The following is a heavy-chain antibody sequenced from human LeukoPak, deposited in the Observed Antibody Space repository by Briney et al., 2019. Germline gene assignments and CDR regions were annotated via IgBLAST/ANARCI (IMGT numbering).Heavy chain of an antibody. CDR3: ALVASGGNYFDY. Sequence: GESLKISCKGSAYSFTSYWIGWVRQMPGKGLEWMAIIYPGDPDTIYSPSFQGQVTISVDKSISTAYLQWSSLKASDTAMYYCALVASGGNYFDYWGQGTLVTVSS. CDR2: IYPGDPDT. D-gene: IGHD3-10*01. V-gene: IGHV5-51*01. J-gene: IGHJ4*02. CDR1: AYSFTSYW.